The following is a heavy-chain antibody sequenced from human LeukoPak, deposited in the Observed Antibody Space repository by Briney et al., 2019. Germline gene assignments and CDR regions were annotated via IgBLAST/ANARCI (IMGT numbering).Heavy chain of an antibody. D-gene: IGHD3-22*01. V-gene: IGHV4-34*01. CDR1: GGSFSGYY. Sequence: SETLPLTCAVYGGSFSGYYWSWIRQPPGKGLEWIGEINHSGSTNYNPSLKSRVTISVGTSKNQFSLKLSSVTAADTAVYYCARGPYYYDSSGYYYYYYYMDVWGKGTTVTVSS. CDR2: INHSGST. CDR3: ARGPYYYDSSGYYYYYYYMDV. J-gene: IGHJ6*03.